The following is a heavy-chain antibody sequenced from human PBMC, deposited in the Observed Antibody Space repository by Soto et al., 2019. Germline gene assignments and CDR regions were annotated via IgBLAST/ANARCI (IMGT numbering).Heavy chain of an antibody. CDR2: INHSGST. CDR3: ARRGPGTTFDH. CDR1: GGSFSGYY. D-gene: IGHD1-7*01. V-gene: IGHV4-34*01. Sequence: SETLSLTCAVYGGSFSGYYWSWIRQPPGKGLEWIGEINHSGSTNYNPSLKSRVTISVDTSKNQFSLKLSSVTAADTAVYYCARRGPGTTFDHWGQGTLVTVSS. J-gene: IGHJ4*02.